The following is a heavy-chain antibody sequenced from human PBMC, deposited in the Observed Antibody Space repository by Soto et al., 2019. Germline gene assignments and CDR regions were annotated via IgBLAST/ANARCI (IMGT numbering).Heavy chain of an antibody. CDR1: GGSFSRYS. CDR2: INHNGST. J-gene: IGHJ4*02. V-gene: IGHV4-34*01. CDR3: ARGGRRYSAYDYGY. Sequence: QVQLQQWGAGLLKPSETLSLTCAVYGGSFSRYSWSWIRQPPGKGLEWIGEINHNGSTNYNPSLKSRVTISVDTSKNQFSLKLTSVTAADTAMFYCARGGRRYSAYDYGYWGQGTLVTVSS. D-gene: IGHD5-12*01.